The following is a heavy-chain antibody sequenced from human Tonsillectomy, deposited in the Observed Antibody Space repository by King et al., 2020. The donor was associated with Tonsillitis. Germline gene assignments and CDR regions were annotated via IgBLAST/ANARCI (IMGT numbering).Heavy chain of an antibody. V-gene: IGHV3-23*04. Sequence: VQLVKSGGGLVQPGGSLRIYCAASGFTFRSYAMSWVRQAPGKGLEWVSGISDTGKSTYYADSVKGRFTISSDKSKNTLILQLNSLRADDTAVYYCAREGDYGTLDYWGPGTLVTVSS. J-gene: IGHJ4*02. D-gene: IGHD4-17*01. CDR2: ISDTGKST. CDR3: AREGDYGTLDY. CDR1: GFTFRSYA.